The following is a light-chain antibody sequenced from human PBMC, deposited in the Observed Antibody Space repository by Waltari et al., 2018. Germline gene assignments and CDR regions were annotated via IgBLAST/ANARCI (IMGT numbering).Light chain of an antibody. J-gene: IGKJ1*01. CDR1: HSVSDF. Sequence: DIQMTQSPSTLSASVGDRVTITCRASHSVSDFLAWHQQKPGKDPKVLIYRASNLASGVPSRFSGSGSGTEFTFTISSLQPDDFATYYCHQYDNRWTFGQGTTVEI. CDR2: RAS. V-gene: IGKV1-5*03. CDR3: HQYDNRWT.